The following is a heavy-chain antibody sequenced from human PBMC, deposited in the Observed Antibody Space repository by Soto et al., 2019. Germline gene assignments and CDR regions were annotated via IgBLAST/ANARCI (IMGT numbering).Heavy chain of an antibody. CDR2: IIPIFGTA. Sequence: SVKVSCKASGGTFSSYAISWVRQAPGQGLEWMGGIIPIFGTANYAQKFQGRVTITANESTSTAYMELSSLRSEDTAVYYCARESIAAPSIAFDIWGQGTMVTVSS. CDR3: ARESIAAPSIAFDI. V-gene: IGHV1-69*13. D-gene: IGHD6-6*01. J-gene: IGHJ3*02. CDR1: GGTFSSYA.